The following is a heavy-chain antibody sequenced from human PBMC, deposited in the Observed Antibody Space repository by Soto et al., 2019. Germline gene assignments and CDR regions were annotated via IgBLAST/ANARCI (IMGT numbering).Heavy chain of an antibody. D-gene: IGHD4-4*01. J-gene: IGHJ6*03. Sequence: EVQLVESGGGLVQPGGSLRLSCAASGFTFSSYSMNWVRQAPGKGLEWVSYISSSSSTIYYADSVKGRFTISRDNAKNSLYLKMNALRAEDTVGYYWAREFSSYYSSYMDSWGKGTTVTVSS. CDR1: GFTFSSYS. CDR3: AREFSSYYSSYMDS. V-gene: IGHV3-48*01. CDR2: ISSSSSTI.